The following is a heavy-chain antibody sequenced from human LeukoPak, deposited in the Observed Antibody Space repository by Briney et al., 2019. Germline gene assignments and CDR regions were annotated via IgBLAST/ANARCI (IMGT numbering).Heavy chain of an antibody. D-gene: IGHD3-16*01. Sequence: SETLSLTCAVYGGSFSGHYWTWIRQTPGKGLEWIGYVYDIGSTKYNPSLKSRVTISVDTSKNQFSLRLSSVTAADTAVYYCARGGVLKSVDYWGQGTLVAVSS. V-gene: IGHV4-59*11. CDR3: ARGGVLKSVDY. CDR1: GGSFSGHY. J-gene: IGHJ4*02. CDR2: VYDIGST.